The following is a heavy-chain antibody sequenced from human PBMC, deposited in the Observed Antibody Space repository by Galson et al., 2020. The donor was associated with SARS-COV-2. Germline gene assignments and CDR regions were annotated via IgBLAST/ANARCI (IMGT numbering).Heavy chain of an antibody. Sequence: GGSLRLSCAASGFTFSSFWMHWVRQAPGKGLVWVSRIDGGGSRTNYADSVKGRFTISRDNAKNTLYLQMNSLRVEDTAEYYCARGDATPRTMDVLGQGTTVTVSS. CDR1: GFTFSSFW. J-gene: IGHJ6*02. V-gene: IGHV3-74*01. CDR2: IDGGGSRT. CDR3: ARGDATPRTMDV.